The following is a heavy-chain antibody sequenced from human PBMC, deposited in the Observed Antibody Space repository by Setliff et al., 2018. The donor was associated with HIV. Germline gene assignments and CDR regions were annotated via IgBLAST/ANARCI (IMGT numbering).Heavy chain of an antibody. J-gene: IGHJ4*02. CDR3: ARDNYGDYYYFDY. D-gene: IGHD4-17*01. Sequence: PSETLSLTCTVSGGSISSGSYYWSWIRRPAGRGLEWIGHIYSTFSGSTDYNPSLKSRVTMSVDTSKNQFSLKLSSVTAADTAVYYCARDNYGDYYYFDYWGQGTLVTVSS. V-gene: IGHV4-61*09. CDR2: IYSTFSGST. CDR1: GGSISSGSYY.